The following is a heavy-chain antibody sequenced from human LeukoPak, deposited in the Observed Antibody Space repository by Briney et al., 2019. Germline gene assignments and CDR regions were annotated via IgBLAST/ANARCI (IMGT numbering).Heavy chain of an antibody. V-gene: IGHV1-8*01. J-gene: IGHJ6*03. CDR1: GYTFTSYD. CDR3: TTYGSGSYYNVGYYYYYMDV. CDR2: MNPNSGNT. D-gene: IGHD3-10*01. Sequence: ASVKVSCKASGYTFTSYDINWVRQATGQGLEWMGWMNPNSGNTGYAQKFQGRVTMTEDTSTDTAYMELSSLRSEDTAVYYCTTYGSGSYYNVGYYYYYMDVWGKGTTVTISS.